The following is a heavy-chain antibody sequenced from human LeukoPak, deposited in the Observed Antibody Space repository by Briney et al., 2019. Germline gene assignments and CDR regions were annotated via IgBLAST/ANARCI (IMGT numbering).Heavy chain of an antibody. CDR3: ARGPGIAVAGRFSDY. J-gene: IGHJ4*02. CDR2: IYYSGST. CDR1: GGSISSGDYY. D-gene: IGHD6-19*01. V-gene: IGHV4-61*08. Sequence: SETLSLTCTVSGGSISSGDYYWSWIRQPPGKGLEWIGYIYYSGSTNYNPSLKSRVTISVDTSKNQFSLKLSSVTAADTAVYYCARGPGIAVAGRFSDYWGQGTLVTVSS.